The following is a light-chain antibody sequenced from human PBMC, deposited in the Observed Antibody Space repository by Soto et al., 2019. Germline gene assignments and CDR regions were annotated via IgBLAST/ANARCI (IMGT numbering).Light chain of an antibody. CDR3: QQYNNWPFT. V-gene: IGKV3-15*01. J-gene: IGKJ3*01. Sequence: EIVMTQSPATLSVSPGERATLSCRASQSVSSNLAWYQQKPGQAPRLLIYGASTRATGIPARFSGSGSGTEFTLTISSLQSEDFPVYYCQQYNNWPFTFGPGTNVDIK. CDR1: QSVSSN. CDR2: GAS.